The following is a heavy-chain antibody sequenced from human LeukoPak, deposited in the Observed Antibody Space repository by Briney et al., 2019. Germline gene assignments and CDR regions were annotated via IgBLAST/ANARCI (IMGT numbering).Heavy chain of an antibody. J-gene: IGHJ4*02. Sequence: GGSLRLSCAASGFTFSKFTMNWVRQAPGEGLEWVSAISGSGGSTYYADSVKGRFTISRDNSKNTLYLQMNSLRAEDTAVYYCAKDPYSSGWYYFDYWGQGTLVTVSS. V-gene: IGHV3-23*01. CDR3: AKDPYSSGWYYFDY. D-gene: IGHD6-19*01. CDR2: ISGSGGST. CDR1: GFTFSKFT.